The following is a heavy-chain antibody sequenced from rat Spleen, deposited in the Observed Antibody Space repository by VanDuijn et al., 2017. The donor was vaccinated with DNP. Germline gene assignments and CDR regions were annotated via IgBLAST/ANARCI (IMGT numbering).Heavy chain of an antibody. Sequence: EVQLVESGGDLVQPGRSLKLSCAASGFTFSDYNMAWVRQAPKKGLEWVASIGFDGSNTYYRDSVRGRFTVSRDNAKSSLYLQMDSLRSEDTATYYCARDLLNYAMDAWGQGTSVTVSS. CDR2: IGFDGSNT. CDR1: GFTFSDYN. D-gene: IGHD1-1*01. J-gene: IGHJ4*01. V-gene: IGHV5S10*01. CDR3: ARDLLNYAMDA.